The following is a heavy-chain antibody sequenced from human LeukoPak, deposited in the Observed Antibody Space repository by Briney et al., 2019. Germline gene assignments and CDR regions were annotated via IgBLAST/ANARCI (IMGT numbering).Heavy chain of an antibody. Sequence: SGPALVKPTQTLTLTCTFSGFSLSTSGMCVSWIRQPPGKALEWLARIDWDDDKYYSTSLQTRLTMSKDTSKNQVVLTMTNMDPVDTGTYYCARSSGTRAYGMDVRGQGTTVTVSS. J-gene: IGHJ6*02. CDR3: ARSSGTRAYGMDV. D-gene: IGHD1-1*01. V-gene: IGHV2-70*11. CDR2: IDWDDDK. CDR1: GFSLSTSGMC.